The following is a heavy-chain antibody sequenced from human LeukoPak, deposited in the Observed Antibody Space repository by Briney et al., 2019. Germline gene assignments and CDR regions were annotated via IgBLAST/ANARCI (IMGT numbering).Heavy chain of an antibody. CDR2: ISGSGGST. V-gene: IGHV3-23*01. Sequence: AGGSLRLSCAASGFTFSSYAMSWVRQAPGKGLEWVSAISGSGGSTYYADSVKGRFTISRDNSKNTLYLQMNSLRAEDTAVYYCAKGSQDPKRRIAVVGNYYYGMDVWGQGTTVTVSS. D-gene: IGHD6-19*01. CDR3: AKGSQDPKRRIAVVGNYYYGMDV. CDR1: GFTFSSYA. J-gene: IGHJ6*02.